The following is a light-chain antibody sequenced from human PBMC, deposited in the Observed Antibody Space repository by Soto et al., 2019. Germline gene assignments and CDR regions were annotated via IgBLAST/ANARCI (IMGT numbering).Light chain of an antibody. Sequence: EIVMMQSPATLSVSPRERATLSCRASQALGNNLAWYQQKPGQAPRLLIYGASTRATGVPVRFSGSGSETEFTLSISSLQSDDLAVYYCQQYTNWPYTFGQGTKLAIK. J-gene: IGKJ2*01. V-gene: IGKV3-15*01. CDR2: GAS. CDR1: QALGNN. CDR3: QQYTNWPYT.